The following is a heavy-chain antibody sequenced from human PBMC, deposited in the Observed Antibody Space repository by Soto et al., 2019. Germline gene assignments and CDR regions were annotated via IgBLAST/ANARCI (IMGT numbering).Heavy chain of an antibody. V-gene: IGHV3-73*01. J-gene: IGHJ4*02. CDR2: IRSKANSYAT. D-gene: IGHD3-3*01. Sequence: EVQLVESGGGLVQPGGSLKLSCAASGFTFSGSAMHWVRQASGKGLEWVGRIRSKANSYATAYAASVKGRFTISRDDSKNTAYLQMNSLETEDTAVYYCTRRGAYYDFWSGYYDWGQGTLVTVSS. CDR1: GFTFSGSA. CDR3: TRRGAYYDFWSGYYD.